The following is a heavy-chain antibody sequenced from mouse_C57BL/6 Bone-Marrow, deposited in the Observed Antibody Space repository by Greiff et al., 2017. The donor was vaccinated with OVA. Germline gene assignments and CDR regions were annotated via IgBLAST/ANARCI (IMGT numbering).Heavy chain of an antibody. CDR2: IWSGGST. Sequence: VMLVESGPGLVQPSQSLSITCTVSGFSLTSYGVHWVRQSPGKGLEWLGVIWSGGSTDYNAAFISRLSISKDNSKSQVFFKMNSLQADDTAIYYCARGDWDVGMDYWGQGTSVTVSS. CDR1: GFSLTSYG. V-gene: IGHV2-2*01. CDR3: ARGDWDVGMDY. J-gene: IGHJ4*01. D-gene: IGHD4-1*01.